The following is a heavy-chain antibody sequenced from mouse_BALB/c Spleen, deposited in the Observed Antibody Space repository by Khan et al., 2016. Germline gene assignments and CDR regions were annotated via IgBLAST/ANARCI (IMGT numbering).Heavy chain of an antibody. CDR3: ARPGTYCIDY. CDR2: INTNTGEP. J-gene: IGHJ2*01. V-gene: IGHV9-3*02. Sequence: QIQLVQSGPELKKPGETVKISCKASGYTFTNYGMNWVKQAPGKGLKWMGWINTNTGEPTYAEEFKGRFAFSLETSASTAYWKTNNLKNEATATYCCARPGTYCIDYWGQGTTLTVSS. CDR1: GYTFTNYG. D-gene: IGHD3-1*01.